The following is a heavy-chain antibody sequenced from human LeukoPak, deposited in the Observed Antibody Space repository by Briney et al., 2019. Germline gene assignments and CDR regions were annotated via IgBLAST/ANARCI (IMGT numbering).Heavy chain of an antibody. D-gene: IGHD3-16*01. CDR1: GFTFSSYE. Sequence: PGGSLRLSCAASGFTFSSYEMHWVRQAPGKGLEWVSYISSSGNTLYYADSVEGRFTISRDNVKNSLHLQMNSLRAEDTAVYYCVREGEYYFDHWGQGTLVTVSS. CDR2: ISSSGNTL. V-gene: IGHV3-48*03. CDR3: VREGEYYFDH. J-gene: IGHJ4*02.